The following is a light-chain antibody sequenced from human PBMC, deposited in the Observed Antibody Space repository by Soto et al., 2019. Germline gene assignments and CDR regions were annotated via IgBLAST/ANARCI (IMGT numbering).Light chain of an antibody. CDR1: QSLLDSDDGNTY. CDR3: MQRIEFPYT. CDR2: TLP. V-gene: IGKV2-40*01. J-gene: IGKJ3*01. Sequence: DIVMTQTPLSLPVTPGEPASISCRSSQSLLDSDDGNTYLDWYLQKPGQSPQLLIYTLPYRASGVPDRFSGSGSGTDFTLKISRVEDEDVGVYYCMQRIEFPYTFGPGPKVDIK.